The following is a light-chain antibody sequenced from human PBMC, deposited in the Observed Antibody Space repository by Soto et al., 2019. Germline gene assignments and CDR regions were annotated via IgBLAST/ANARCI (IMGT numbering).Light chain of an antibody. J-gene: IGKJ1*01. CDR2: GAS. Sequence: EIVLTQSPGTLSLSPGERATLSCRASQSVSSSYLAWYQQKPGQAPRLLIYGASSRATGIPDRFSGSGSGTDFTLTISRLEPEDFAVYYCQQHGSSPWTFGQGTKEEIK. CDR3: QQHGSSPWT. CDR1: QSVSSSY. V-gene: IGKV3-20*01.